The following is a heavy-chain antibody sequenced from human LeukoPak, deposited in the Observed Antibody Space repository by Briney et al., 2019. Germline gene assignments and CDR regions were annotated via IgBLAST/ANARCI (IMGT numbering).Heavy chain of an antibody. D-gene: IGHD6-19*01. V-gene: IGHV1-69*04. CDR1: GGTFSSYA. J-gene: IGHJ6*02. Sequence: SVKVSCKASGGTFSSYAISWVRQAPGQGVEGMGRIVPIFGIANDAQKFQGRVTNTADKSTSTAYMELSSLRSEDTAVYYCAREVAGTQGSYYYYYGMDVWGQGTTVTVSS. CDR2: IVPIFGIA. CDR3: AREVAGTQGSYYYYYGMDV.